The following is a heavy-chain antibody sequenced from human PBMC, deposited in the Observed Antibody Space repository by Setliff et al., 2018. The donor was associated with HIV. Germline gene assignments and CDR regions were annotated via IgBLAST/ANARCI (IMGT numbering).Heavy chain of an antibody. CDR2: ISTYSDET. J-gene: IGHJ6*02. CDR1: GYTFTAYG. V-gene: IGHV1-18*01. CDR3: ARDVEHMMDV. Sequence: ASVKVSCKPSGYTFTAYGLSWVRQAPGQGLEWMGWISTYSDETSYAKTLQGRVTMTTDTSTSTAYMELRRLTFDDTAVYYCARDVEHMMDVWGQGTTVTVSS.